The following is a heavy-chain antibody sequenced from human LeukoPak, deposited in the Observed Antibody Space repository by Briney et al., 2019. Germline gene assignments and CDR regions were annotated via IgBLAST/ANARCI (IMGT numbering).Heavy chain of an antibody. CDR2: INHSGST. D-gene: IGHD3-16*02. J-gene: IGHJ3*02. CDR1: GFTFSSYS. V-gene: IGHV4-34*01. Sequence: PGGSLRLSCVASGFTFSSYSMNWVRQAPGKGLEWIGEINHSGSTNYNPSLKSRVTISVDTSKNQFSLKLSSVTAADTAVYYCARGLGITFGGVIARRGAFDIWGQGTKVTVSS. CDR3: ARGLGITFGGVIARRGAFDI.